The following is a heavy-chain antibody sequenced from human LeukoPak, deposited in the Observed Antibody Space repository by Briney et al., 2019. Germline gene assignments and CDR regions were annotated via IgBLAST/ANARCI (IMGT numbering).Heavy chain of an antibody. CDR2: ISSDGSNK. V-gene: IGHV3-30*18. J-gene: IGHJ6*02. D-gene: IGHD2/OR15-2a*01. Sequence: GGSLRLSCAASGFTFSSYGMHWVRQAPGKGLEWVAVISSDGSNKYYADSVKGRFTISRDNSKNTLYLQMNSLRAEDTAVYYCAKDKGDYFGDYYGMDVWGQGTTVTVSS. CDR1: GFTFSSYG. CDR3: AKDKGDYFGDYYGMDV.